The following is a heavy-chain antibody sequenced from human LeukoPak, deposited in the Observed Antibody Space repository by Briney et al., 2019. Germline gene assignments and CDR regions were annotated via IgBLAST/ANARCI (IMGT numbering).Heavy chain of an antibody. CDR3: ARVAVAGTGGFQH. V-gene: IGHV1-2*02. CDR2: INPNSGGT. Sequence: GASVKVSCKASGYTFNSYGISWVRQAPGQGLEWMGWINPNSGGTNYAQKFQGRVTMTRDTSISTAYMELSRLRSDDTAVYYCARVAVAGTGGFQHWGQGTLVTVSS. D-gene: IGHD6-19*01. J-gene: IGHJ1*01. CDR1: GYTFNSYG.